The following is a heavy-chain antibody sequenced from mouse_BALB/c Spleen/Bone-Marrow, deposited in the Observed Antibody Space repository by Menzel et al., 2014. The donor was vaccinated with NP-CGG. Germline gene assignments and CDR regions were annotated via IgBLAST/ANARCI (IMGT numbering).Heavy chain of an antibody. CDR1: GYAFTNYW. CDR2: IYPGSGNT. Sequence: QVQLKQSGTELVRPGTSVKISCKASGYAFTNYWLGWVKQRPGHGLEWIGEIYPGSGNTYYNEKFKGKVTLTADKSSSAAYMQISGMTSDYSAVYFCTRRRSLDYWGQGTPLTVSS. V-gene: IGHV1-63*01. CDR3: TRRRSLDY. J-gene: IGHJ2*01.